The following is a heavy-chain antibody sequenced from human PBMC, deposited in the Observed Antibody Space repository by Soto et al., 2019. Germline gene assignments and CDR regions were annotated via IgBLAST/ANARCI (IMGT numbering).Heavy chain of an antibody. J-gene: IGHJ5*02. V-gene: IGHV3-66*04. CDR1: GFPVSSNY. CDR2: IYSGGST. D-gene: IGHD3-3*01. Sequence: GGSLRLSCAASGFPVSSNYMSWVRQAPGKGLEWVSVIYSGGSTYYADSVKGRFTISRDNSKNTLYLQMNSLRAEDTAVYYCARQSYDFWSGYPTHPFDPWGQGTLVTVSS. CDR3: ARQSYDFWSGYPTHPFDP.